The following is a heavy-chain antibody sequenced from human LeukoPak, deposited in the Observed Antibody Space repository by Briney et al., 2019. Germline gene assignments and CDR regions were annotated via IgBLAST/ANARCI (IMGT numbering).Heavy chain of an antibody. Sequence: VASVKVSCKGSGYTFTVYYMHCVRQAPGQGLEWMRWINPNSGGTNYAQNFQGRVTMTRDTSISTAYMELSRLRSDDTAVYYCATIAARQFDYWGQGTLVTVSS. CDR2: INPNSGGT. CDR3: ATIAARQFDY. V-gene: IGHV1-2*02. J-gene: IGHJ4*02. CDR1: GYTFTVYY. D-gene: IGHD6-6*01.